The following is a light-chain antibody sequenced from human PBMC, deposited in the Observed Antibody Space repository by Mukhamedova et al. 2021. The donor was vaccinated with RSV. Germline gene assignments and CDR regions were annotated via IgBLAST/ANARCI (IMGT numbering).Light chain of an antibody. J-gene: IGKJ2*03. CDR2: DAS. CDR3: QQYYSLPYS. Sequence: WYQRRLHGKAPNVLIYDASNLETGVPSRFSGSGSGTHFTFTITGLQPEDIATYYCQQYYSLPYSFGQGTKLEIK. V-gene: IGKV1-33*01.